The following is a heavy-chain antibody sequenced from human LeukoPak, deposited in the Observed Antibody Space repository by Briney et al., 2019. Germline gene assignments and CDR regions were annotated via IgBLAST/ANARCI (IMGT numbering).Heavy chain of an antibody. D-gene: IGHD3-22*01. Sequence: GGSLRLSCVVSGFTFSRYSMNWVRQAPGKGLEWVSSISSSGSYIYYADSVKGRFTVSRDNAKNSLYLQMNSLRAEDTAVYYCAREPYYYDSSGYSLGYWGQGTLVTVSS. CDR2: ISSSGSYI. CDR3: AREPYYYDSSGYSLGY. CDR1: GFTFSRYS. J-gene: IGHJ4*02. V-gene: IGHV3-21*01.